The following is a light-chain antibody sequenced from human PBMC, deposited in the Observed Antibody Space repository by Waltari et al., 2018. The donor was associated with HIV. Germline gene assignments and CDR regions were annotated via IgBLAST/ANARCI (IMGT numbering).Light chain of an antibody. Sequence: QSALTQPASVSGSPGQSITISCTGTSSAVGYSGLVSWYQHHPGKAPKLMIYEGNKRPSGISNRFSGSKSGNTASLTISGLQAEDEADYYCCSYATSSTLVFGGGTNLTVL. CDR1: SSAVGYSGL. J-gene: IGLJ2*01. CDR2: EGN. V-gene: IGLV2-23*01. CDR3: CSYATSSTLV.